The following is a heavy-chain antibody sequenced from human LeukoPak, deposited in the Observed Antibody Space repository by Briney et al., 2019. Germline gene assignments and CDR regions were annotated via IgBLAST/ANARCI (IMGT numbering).Heavy chain of an antibody. Sequence: GGSLRLSCAASGFTFSSYAMSWVRQAPGKGLEWVSAISGSGGSTYYADSVKGRFTISRDNPKNTLYLQMNSLRAEDTAVYYCANVPHSPRYCSSTSCYRSVYWGQGTLVTVSS. CDR3: ANVPHSPRYCSSTSCYRSVY. J-gene: IGHJ4*02. V-gene: IGHV3-23*01. CDR1: GFTFSSYA. D-gene: IGHD2-2*02. CDR2: ISGSGGST.